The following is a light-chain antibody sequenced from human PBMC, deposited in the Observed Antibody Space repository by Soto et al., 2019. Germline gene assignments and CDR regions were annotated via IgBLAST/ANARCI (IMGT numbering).Light chain of an antibody. CDR2: GAS. CDR3: QQYGSSGT. CDR1: RSISRY. Sequence: EIMLTQSPGTLSVSPGEGATHSCRASRSISRYLAWYQHQPGQAPRLLIYGASNRATSIPDRFSGSGSGTDFTLTINRLEPEDFAVYYCQQYGSSGTFGQGTKVDIK. V-gene: IGKV3-20*01. J-gene: IGKJ1*01.